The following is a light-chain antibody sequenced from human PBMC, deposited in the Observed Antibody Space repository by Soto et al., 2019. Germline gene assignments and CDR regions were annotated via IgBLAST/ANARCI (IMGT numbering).Light chain of an antibody. J-gene: IGKJ3*01. Sequence: EIVLTQAPGTLSLSPGDRATLSCRASQSVSTNYLAWYQQSLGQAPRLLIYGASSRATGTPDRFSGNGSGTDVTLTISRLEPEDFAVYYCHQYGSTPFTFGPGTKVAIK. V-gene: IGKV3-20*01. CDR1: QSVSTNY. CDR2: GAS. CDR3: HQYGSTPFT.